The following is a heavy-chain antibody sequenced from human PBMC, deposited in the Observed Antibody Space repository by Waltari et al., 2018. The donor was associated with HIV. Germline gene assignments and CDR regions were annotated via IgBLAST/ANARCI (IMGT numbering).Heavy chain of an antibody. V-gene: IGHV3-53*05. CDR1: VFLLTTNA. D-gene: IGHD3-3*01. CDR2: CYSDGQT. CDR3: AIEVKYLDFGGSYWEADP. J-gene: IGHJ5*02. Sequence: GGHFLHPGDTLTLSCAPSVFLLTTNAMTGVRQRRGRGLEWGGTCYSDGQTFWPCPMEGRFSASKDESKNAAFLEMNYLRPDDTTIYYSAIEVKYLDFGGSYWEADPWGQGTLVTVSS.